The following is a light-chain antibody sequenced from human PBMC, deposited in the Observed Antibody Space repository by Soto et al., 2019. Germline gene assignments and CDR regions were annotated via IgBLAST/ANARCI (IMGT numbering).Light chain of an antibody. J-gene: IGLJ2*01. Sequence: QSVLTQPASVSGSPGQSITISCTGTSSDVGSYNLVSWYQQHPGKAPKVMIYEGSKRPSGVSNRFSGSKSGNTASLTISGLQAEDEADYYCCSYAGSSTFVVFGGVTKLTVL. CDR3: CSYAGSSTFVV. V-gene: IGLV2-23*03. CDR1: SSDVGSYNL. CDR2: EGS.